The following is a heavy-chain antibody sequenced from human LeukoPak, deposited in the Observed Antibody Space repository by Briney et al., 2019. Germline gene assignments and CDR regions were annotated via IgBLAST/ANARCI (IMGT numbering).Heavy chain of an antibody. D-gene: IGHD2-2*01. V-gene: IGHV4-4*07. J-gene: IGHJ5*02. CDR2: IYTSGST. CDR1: GGSISSYY. CDR3: ARDRGCSSTSCSSNWFDP. Sequence: PSETLSLTCTVSGGSISSYYWSWIRQPAGKGPEWIGRIYTSGSTNYNPSLKSRFTMSVDTSKNQFSLKLSSVTAADTAVYYCARDRGCSSTSCSSNWFDPWGQGTLVTVSS.